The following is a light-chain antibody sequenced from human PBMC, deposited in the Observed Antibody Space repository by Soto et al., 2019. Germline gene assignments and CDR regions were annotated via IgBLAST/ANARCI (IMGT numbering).Light chain of an antibody. CDR2: GAS. J-gene: IGKJ5*01. CDR1: QSVDSNY. V-gene: IGKV3-20*01. Sequence: EIVLTQSPGTLSLSPGEEATLSCRASQSVDSNYLAWYQQKPGQTPRLIIYGASGRADGIPHRFSGSGLGTDFTLTISKVEPEDFAVYYCQQYGSSPRITFGLGTRLENK. CDR3: QQYGSSPRIT.